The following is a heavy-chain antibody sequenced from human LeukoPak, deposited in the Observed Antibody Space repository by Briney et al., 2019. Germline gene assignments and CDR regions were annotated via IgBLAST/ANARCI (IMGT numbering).Heavy chain of an antibody. D-gene: IGHD6-13*01. CDR2: IIPILGIA. Sequence: ASVKVSCKASGGTFSSYAISWVRQAPGQGLEWMGRIIPILGIANYAQKFQGRVTITADKSTSTAYMELSGLRSEDTAVYYCARQAAAANDAFDIWGQGTMVTVSS. J-gene: IGHJ3*02. CDR3: ARQAAAANDAFDI. V-gene: IGHV1-69*04. CDR1: GGTFSSYA.